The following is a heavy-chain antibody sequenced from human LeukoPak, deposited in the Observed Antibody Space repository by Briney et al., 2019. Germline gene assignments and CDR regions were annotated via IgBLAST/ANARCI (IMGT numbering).Heavy chain of an antibody. CDR2: IYSGGST. CDR3: ALAGGWFNDY. D-gene: IGHD6-19*01. V-gene: IGHV3-66*01. J-gene: IGHJ4*02. Sequence: GGSLRLSCAASEFSVGSNYMTWVRQAPGKGLEWVSLIYSGGSTYYADSVKGRFTISRDNSKNTLYLQMNSLRAEDTAVYYCALAGGWFNDYWGQGTLVTVSS. CDR1: EFSVGSNY.